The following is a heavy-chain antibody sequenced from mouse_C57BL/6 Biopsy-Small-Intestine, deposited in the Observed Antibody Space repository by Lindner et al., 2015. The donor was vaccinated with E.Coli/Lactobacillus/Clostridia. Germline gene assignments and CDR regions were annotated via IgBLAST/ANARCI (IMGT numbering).Heavy chain of an antibody. CDR2: IYPGDGNT. CDR3: ARAGLYHSYYFDY. J-gene: IGHJ2*01. V-gene: IGHV1-82*01. Sequence: VQLQESGPELVKPGASVKISCKASGYAFSNSWMNWVKQRPGKGLEWIGRIYPGDGNTNYNGNFTGKATLTADKSSSTAYMQLSSLTSEDSAVYFCARAGLYHSYYFDYWGQGTTLTVSS. D-gene: IGHD6-1*01. CDR1: GYAFSNSW.